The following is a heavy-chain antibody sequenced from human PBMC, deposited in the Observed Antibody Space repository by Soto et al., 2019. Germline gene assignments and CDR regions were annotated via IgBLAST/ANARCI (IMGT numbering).Heavy chain of an antibody. J-gene: IGHJ5*02. Sequence: SETLSLTGTVSVGSFRSADYYWSWILQPPGKGLEWIGYIYYSGSTNYNPSLKSRVSISLDTSKNQFSLRLTSVTAADTAVYYCARIPVDTYMINWFDPWGQGTLVTVSS. CDR2: IYYSGST. CDR3: ARIPVDTYMINWFDP. V-gene: IGHV4-61*08. D-gene: IGHD5-18*01. CDR1: VGSFRSADYY.